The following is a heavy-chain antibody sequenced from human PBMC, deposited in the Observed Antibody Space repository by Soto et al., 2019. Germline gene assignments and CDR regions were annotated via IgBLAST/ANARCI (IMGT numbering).Heavy chain of an antibody. CDR1: GYIIKNYW. CDR3: FRGGVTSRTFDY. V-gene: IGHV5-51*01. J-gene: IGHJ4*02. D-gene: IGHD3-16*01. CDR2: IFPDYSDT. Sequence: ESLKISCKASGYIIKNYWLGWVRQMPGQGLEWMGIIFPDYSDTRYSPSVQGHVTISVDKSISTAYVQWSSLKASDGAIYYCFRGGVTSRTFDYWGQGTLVTVSS.